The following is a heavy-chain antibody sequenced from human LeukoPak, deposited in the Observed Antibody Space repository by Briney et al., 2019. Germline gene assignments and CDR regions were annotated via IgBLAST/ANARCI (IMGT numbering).Heavy chain of an antibody. J-gene: IGHJ4*02. V-gene: IGHV2-5*02. D-gene: IGHD2/OR15-2a*01. CDR1: RFSLSTSAVG. Sequence: SGPTLVNPTQTLTLTCTFSRFSLSTSAVGVGWIRQPPGKALEWLALIYWDDDKRYSPSLKSRLTITKDTSKNQVVLAMSNMNPVDTATYYCAHRNPQSMAYYFDYWGQGTLVTVSS. CDR3: AHRNPQSMAYYFDY. CDR2: IYWDDDK.